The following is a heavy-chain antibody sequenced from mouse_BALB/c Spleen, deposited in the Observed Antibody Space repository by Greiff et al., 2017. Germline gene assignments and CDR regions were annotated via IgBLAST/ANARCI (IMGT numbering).Heavy chain of an antibody. V-gene: IGHV1-5*01. D-gene: IGHD1-1*01. Sequence: VQLQQSGTVLARPGASVKMSCKASGYTFTSYWMHWVKQRPGQGLEWIGAIYPGNSDTSYNQKFKGKAKLTAVTSTSTAYMELSSLTNEDSAVYYCTRAPYYGSTIDYWGQGTTLTVSS. CDR3: TRAPYYGSTIDY. J-gene: IGHJ2*01. CDR2: IYPGNSDT. CDR1: GYTFTSYW.